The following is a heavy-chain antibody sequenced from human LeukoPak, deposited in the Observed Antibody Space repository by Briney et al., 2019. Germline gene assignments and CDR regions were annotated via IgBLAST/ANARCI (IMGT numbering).Heavy chain of an antibody. D-gene: IGHD1-26*01. CDR1: GYTFTSYY. J-gene: IGHJ5*02. CDR3: ARDLAGVGAEYNWFDP. V-gene: IGHV1-46*01. Sequence: ASVKVSCKASGYTFTSYYMHWVRQAPGQGLEWVVIINPSGGSTSYAQKFQGRVTMTRDMSTSTVYMELSSLRSEDTAVYYCARDLAGVGAEYNWFDPWGQGTLVTVSS. CDR2: INPSGGST.